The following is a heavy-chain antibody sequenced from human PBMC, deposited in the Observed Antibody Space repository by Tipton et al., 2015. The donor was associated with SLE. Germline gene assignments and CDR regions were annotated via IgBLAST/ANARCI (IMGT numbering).Heavy chain of an antibody. CDR3: VKDKQWHDAFDI. J-gene: IGHJ3*02. CDR1: GFTFSSYG. D-gene: IGHD6-19*01. Sequence: SLRLSCAASGFTFSSYGMHWVRQAPGKGLEWVAVISYDGSNKYYADSVKGRFTISRDNSKNTLYLQMNSLRAEDTAVYYCVKDKQWHDAFDIWGQGTMVTVSS. V-gene: IGHV3-30*18. CDR2: ISYDGSNK.